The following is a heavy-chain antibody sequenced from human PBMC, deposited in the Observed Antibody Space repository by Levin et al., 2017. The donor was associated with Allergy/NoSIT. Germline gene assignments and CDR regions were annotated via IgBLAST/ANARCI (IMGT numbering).Heavy chain of an antibody. CDR3: AKDQFRFGYCSGGSCQSHAFDY. D-gene: IGHD2-15*01. J-gene: IGHJ4*02. CDR1: GFTFSSYG. CDR2: ISYDGSNK. Sequence: PGGSLRLSCAASGFTFSSYGMHWVRQAPGKGLEWVAVISYDGSNKYYADSVKGRFTISRDNSKNTLYLQMNSLRAEDTAVYYCAKDQFRFGYCSGGSCQSHAFDYWGQGTLVTVSS. V-gene: IGHV3-30*18.